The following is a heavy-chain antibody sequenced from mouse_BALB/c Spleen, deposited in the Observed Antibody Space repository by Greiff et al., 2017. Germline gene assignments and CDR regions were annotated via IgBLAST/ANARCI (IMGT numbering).Heavy chain of an antibody. CDR2: ISSGGSYT. CDR1: GFTFSSYT. V-gene: IGHV5-6-4*01. CDR3: TRERGYYGNYNYAMDY. D-gene: IGHD2-1*01. Sequence: EVQGVESGGGLVKPGGSLKLSCAASGFTFSSYTMSWVRQTPEKRLEWVATISSGGSYTYYPDSVKGRFTISRDNAKNTLYLQMSSLKSEDTAMYYCTRERGYYGNYNYAMDYWGQGTSVTVSS. J-gene: IGHJ4*01.